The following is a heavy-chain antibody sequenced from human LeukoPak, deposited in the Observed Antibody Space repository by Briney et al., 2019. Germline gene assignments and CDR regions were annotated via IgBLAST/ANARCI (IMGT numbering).Heavy chain of an antibody. Sequence: PGRSLRLSCAASGFTFSFCPMHWVRQAPGKGLEWVAFISNDGSNADYGDSVKGRFTISRDNGKNTLFLQMNSLRAEDTAVYYCAKDGYDSSGYYYAEVWGQGTLVTVSS. J-gene: IGHJ4*02. CDR1: GFTFSFCP. D-gene: IGHD3-22*01. CDR2: ISNDGSNA. CDR3: AKDGYDSSGYYYAEV. V-gene: IGHV3-30*04.